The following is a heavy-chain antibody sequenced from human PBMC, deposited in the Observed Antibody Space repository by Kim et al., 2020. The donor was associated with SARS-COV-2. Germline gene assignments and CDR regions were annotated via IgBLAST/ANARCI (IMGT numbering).Heavy chain of an antibody. Sequence: TNYNPTLKSRVTISVDTSKNQFSLKLSSVTAADTAVYYCARELLENWFDPWGQGTLVTVSS. CDR2: T. CDR3: ARELLENWFDP. D-gene: IGHD1-1*01. J-gene: IGHJ5*02. V-gene: IGHV4-59*01.